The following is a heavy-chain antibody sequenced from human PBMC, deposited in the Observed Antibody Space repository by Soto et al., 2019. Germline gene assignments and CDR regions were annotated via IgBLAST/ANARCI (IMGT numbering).Heavy chain of an antibody. CDR1: GFTFGIYA. CDR2: IRGSFSIT. Sequence: GGSLSPSSVESGFTFGIYAIDWVSQAPGKRLEWVSTIRGSFSITSYAASGKGRFTVSRDNSKDTLYLQMNSLRAEDTAVYYCASRSATVLSLTYWGPGTQVTVSS. CDR3: ASRSATVLSLTY. D-gene: IGHD2-8*01. J-gene: IGHJ4*02. V-gene: IGHV3-23*01.